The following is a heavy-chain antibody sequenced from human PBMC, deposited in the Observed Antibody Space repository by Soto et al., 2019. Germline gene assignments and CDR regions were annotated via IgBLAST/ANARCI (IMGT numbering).Heavy chain of an antibody. CDR2: IDSDGSST. Sequence: EVQLVESGGGLIQPGGSVRLSCEASGFTWMHWVRQRPGKGMEWVSEIDSDGSSTDYADSVKGRFTVSRDNAQNSLFLQMNRLRAEDTAVYYCASLSAPVDHWGQGILVTVSS. J-gene: IGHJ4*02. V-gene: IGHV3-74*01. D-gene: IGHD2-2*01. CDR1: GFTW. CDR3: ASLSAPVDH.